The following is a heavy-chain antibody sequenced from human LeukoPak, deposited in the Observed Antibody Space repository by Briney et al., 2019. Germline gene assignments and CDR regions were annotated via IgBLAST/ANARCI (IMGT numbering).Heavy chain of an antibody. D-gene: IGHD2/OR15-2a*01. Sequence: QPGGSLRLSCAASGFTFSSYGMSWVRQAPGKGLEWVSAISGSGGSTYYADSVKGRFTISRDNSKNTLYLQMNSLRAEDTAVYYCARVIRPSYYYMDVWGKGTTVTISS. CDR3: ARVIRPSYYYMDV. CDR2: ISGSGGST. V-gene: IGHV3-23*01. J-gene: IGHJ6*03. CDR1: GFTFSSYG.